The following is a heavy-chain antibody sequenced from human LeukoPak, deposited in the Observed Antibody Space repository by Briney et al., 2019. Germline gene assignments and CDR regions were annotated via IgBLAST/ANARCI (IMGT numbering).Heavy chain of an antibody. CDR2: ISAYNGNT. CDR1: GYTFTSYG. CDR3: ARDRASGSFPGALY. D-gene: IGHD1-26*01. Sequence: ASVKVSCKASGYTFTSYGISWVRQAPGQGLEWKGWISAYNGNTNYAQKLQGRVTMTTDTSTSTAYMELRSLRSDDTAVYYCARDRASGSFPGALYWGQGTLVTVSS. J-gene: IGHJ4*02. V-gene: IGHV1-18*01.